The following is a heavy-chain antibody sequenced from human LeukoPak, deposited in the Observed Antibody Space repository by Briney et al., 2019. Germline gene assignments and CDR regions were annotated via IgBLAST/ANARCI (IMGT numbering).Heavy chain of an antibody. CDR1: GFNFRAYW. CDR2: ISSSGSTI. D-gene: IGHD6-13*01. Sequence: GGSLRLSCTTSGFNFRAYWMGWVRQAPGKGLEWVSYISSSGSTIYYADSVKGRFTISRDNAKNSLYLQMNSLRAEDTAVYYCARDYSSSWSPGDYWGQGTLVTVSS. V-gene: IGHV3-11*04. J-gene: IGHJ4*02. CDR3: ARDYSSSWSPGDY.